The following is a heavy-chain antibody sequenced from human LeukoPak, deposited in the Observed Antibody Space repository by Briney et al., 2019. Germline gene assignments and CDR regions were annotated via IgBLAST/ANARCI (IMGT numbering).Heavy chain of an antibody. Sequence: GVSVKVSCKTSDYTFSNYGITWVRQAPGQGLEWMGIIYPGDSDTRYSPSFQGQVTISADKSISTAYLQWSSLKASDTAMYYCARPSSGWYDYFDYWGQGTLVTVSS. CDR1: DYTFSNYG. D-gene: IGHD6-19*01. J-gene: IGHJ4*02. CDR2: IYPGDSDT. V-gene: IGHV5-51*01. CDR3: ARPSSGWYDYFDY.